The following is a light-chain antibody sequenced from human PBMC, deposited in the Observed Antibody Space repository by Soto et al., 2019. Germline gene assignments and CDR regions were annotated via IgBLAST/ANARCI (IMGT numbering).Light chain of an antibody. CDR1: SNDIGGYNY. J-gene: IGLJ2*01. Sequence: QSVLTQPASVSGSPGQSITISCTGTSNDIGGYNYVSWYQQHPGKAPKLIIYEVTDRPSGVSNRFSGSKSGNTASLTISGLQAEDEADYYCCSYTSSRTHVLFGGGTQLTVL. CDR2: EVT. CDR3: CSYTSSRTHVL. V-gene: IGLV2-14*01.